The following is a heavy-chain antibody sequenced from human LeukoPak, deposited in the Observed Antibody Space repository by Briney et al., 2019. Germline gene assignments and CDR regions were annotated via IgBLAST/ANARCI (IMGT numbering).Heavy chain of an antibody. D-gene: IGHD6-19*01. J-gene: IGHJ4*02. V-gene: IGHV3-66*02. Sequence: GGSLRLSCAASGLTVSTNYMSWVRQAPGKGLELVSAIYSGGITYYADSVKGRFTISRDNSKNTLYLQMNSLRPEDTAIYSCARRHSSGSNWGQGTLVTVSS. CDR1: GLTVSTNY. CDR3: ARRHSSGSN. CDR2: IYSGGIT.